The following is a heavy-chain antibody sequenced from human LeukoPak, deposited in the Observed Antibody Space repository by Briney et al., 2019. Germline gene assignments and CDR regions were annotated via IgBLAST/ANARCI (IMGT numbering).Heavy chain of an antibody. J-gene: IGHJ4*02. V-gene: IGHV3-9*01. CDR3: AIDTGGSYRRGLIDY. Sequence: PGGSLRLSCAASGLIFTDYAMHWVRQAPGKGLEWVSGISWNSADIGYVDSVKGRFTISRDSAKDALYLQMNSLRPEDTAFYYSAIDTGGSYRRGLIDYWGQGTQVTVSS. D-gene: IGHD3-10*01. CDR2: ISWNSADI. CDR1: GLIFTDYA.